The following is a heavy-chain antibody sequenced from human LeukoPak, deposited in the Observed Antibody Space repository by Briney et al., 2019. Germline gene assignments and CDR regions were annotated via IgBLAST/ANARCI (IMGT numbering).Heavy chain of an antibody. V-gene: IGHV3-30-3*01. CDR2: ISYDGSNK. J-gene: IGHJ6*02. D-gene: IGHD6-13*01. Sequence: PGRSLRLSCAASGFTFSSYAMHWVRQAPGKGLEWVAVISYDGSNKYYADSVKGRFTISRDNSENTLYLQMNSLRAEDTAVYYCARDLGGTYSSSWYGDHYYYYGMDVWGQGTTVTVSS. CDR3: ARDLGGTYSSSWYGDHYYYYGMDV. CDR1: GFTFSSYA.